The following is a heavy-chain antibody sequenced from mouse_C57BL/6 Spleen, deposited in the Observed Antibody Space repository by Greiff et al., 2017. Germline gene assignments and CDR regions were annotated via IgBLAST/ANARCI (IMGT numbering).Heavy chain of an antibody. J-gene: IGHJ4*01. CDR3: AREAQATMDY. CDR2: IDPSDSYT. V-gene: IGHV1-50*01. Sequence: VQLQQPGAELVKPGASVKLSCKASGYTFTSYWMQWVKQRPGQGLEWIGAIDPSDSYTNYNQKFKGKATLTVDTSSSTAYMQLSSLTSEDSAVYYCAREAQATMDYWGQGTSVTVSS. CDR1: GYTFTSYW. D-gene: IGHD3-2*02.